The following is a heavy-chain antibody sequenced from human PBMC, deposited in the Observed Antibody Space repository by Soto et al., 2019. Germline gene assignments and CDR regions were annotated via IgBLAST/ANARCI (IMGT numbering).Heavy chain of an antibody. J-gene: IGHJ4*02. CDR3: VRGEGDYCDGNGYLGRH. CDR2: IKNDGSGT. V-gene: IGHV3-74*01. CDR1: GFTFSTYW. Sequence: EVQLVESGGGLVQPGGSLRLSCAASGFTFSTYWMHWVRQAPGKGLVWVSRIKNDGSGTYYVDSVEGRFTISRDNAKNTLYLQMYSLRAEDSAVYYCVRGEGDYCDGNGYLGRHWGQGTMVTVSS. D-gene: IGHD5-18*01.